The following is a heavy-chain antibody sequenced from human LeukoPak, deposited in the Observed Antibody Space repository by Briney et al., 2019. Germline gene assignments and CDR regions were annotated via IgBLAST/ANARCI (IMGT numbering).Heavy chain of an antibody. CDR2: ISGSGGST. CDR1: GFTFSSYG. J-gene: IGHJ4*02. V-gene: IGHV3-23*01. Sequence: GGSLRLSCAASGFTFSSYGMSWVRQAPGKGLEWVSAISGSGGSTNYADSVKGRFTISRDNSKNTLYLQMNSLRAEDTAVYYCAKDHRSAAAAGREVYFDYWGQGTLATVSS. CDR3: AKDHRSAAAAGREVYFDY. D-gene: IGHD6-13*01.